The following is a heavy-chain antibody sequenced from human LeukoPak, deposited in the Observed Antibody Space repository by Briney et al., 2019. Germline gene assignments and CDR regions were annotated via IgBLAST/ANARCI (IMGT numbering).Heavy chain of an antibody. CDR2: IGSNSGSI. CDR1: GFTFSGFS. V-gene: IGHV3-48*01. D-gene: IGHD5-18*01. J-gene: IGHJ4*02. CDR3: ARARGYSYGYSDF. Sequence: GGSLRLSCAASGFTFSGFSMNWVRQAPGKGLEWVSYIGSNSGSIYDADSVKGRFTISRDNAKKSLYLQMNNLRAEDTAVYYCARARGYSYGYSDFWGRGTLVTVSS.